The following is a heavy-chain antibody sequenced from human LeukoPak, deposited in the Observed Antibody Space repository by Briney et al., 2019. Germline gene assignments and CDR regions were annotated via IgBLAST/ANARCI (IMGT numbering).Heavy chain of an antibody. CDR3: ATIVVVPTVTGDY. CDR2: VDPEDGET. CDR1: GYTFTDYY. Sequence: ASVKVSFKVSGYTFTDYYMHWVQQAPGKGLEWMGLVDPEDGETIYAEKFQGRVTITADTSTDTAYMELSSLRSEDTAVYYCATIVVVPTVTGDYWGQGTLVTVSS. V-gene: IGHV1-69-2*01. J-gene: IGHJ4*02. D-gene: IGHD2-2*01.